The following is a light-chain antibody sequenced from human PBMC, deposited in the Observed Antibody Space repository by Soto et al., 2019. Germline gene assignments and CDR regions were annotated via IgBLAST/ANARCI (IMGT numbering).Light chain of an antibody. CDR2: AAS. CDR1: QSVSSSY. J-gene: IGKJ4*01. Sequence: EIVLTQSPGTLSLSPGERATLSCRASQSVSSSYLAWYQQKPGQAPRLLIYAASSRATGIPDRFSGSGSGTDFTLTISRLEPEDFAVYYCQQYGSSLPLTFGGGTKVEIK. CDR3: QQYGSSLPLT. V-gene: IGKV3-20*01.